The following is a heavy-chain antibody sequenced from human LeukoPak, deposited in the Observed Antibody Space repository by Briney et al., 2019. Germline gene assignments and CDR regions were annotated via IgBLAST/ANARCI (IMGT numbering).Heavy chain of an antibody. CDR3: ARGPEYDILTGYPATNWFDP. Sequence: PSETLSLTWAVYGXSFSGYSWRWIRQPPGKGLEWIGEINHSGSTNYTPSLKSRVTILVDTSKNQFSLKLSSVTAADTAVYYCARGPEYDILTGYPATNWFDPWGQGTLVTVSS. J-gene: IGHJ5*02. V-gene: IGHV4-34*01. D-gene: IGHD3-9*01. CDR1: GXSFSGYS. CDR2: INHSGST.